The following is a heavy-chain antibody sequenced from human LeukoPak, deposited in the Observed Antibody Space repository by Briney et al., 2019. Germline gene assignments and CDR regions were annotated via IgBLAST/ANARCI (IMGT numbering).Heavy chain of an antibody. CDR2: ISSSSSYI. V-gene: IGHV3-21*01. Sequence: TPGGSLRLSCAPSGFTFSSYSMNWVRQAPGKGLEWVSSISSSSSYIYYADSVQGRFTISRDNAKNSLYLQMNSLRAEDTAVYYCAREITSDAFDIWGQGTMVTVSS. CDR1: GFTFSSYS. CDR3: AREITSDAFDI. J-gene: IGHJ3*02.